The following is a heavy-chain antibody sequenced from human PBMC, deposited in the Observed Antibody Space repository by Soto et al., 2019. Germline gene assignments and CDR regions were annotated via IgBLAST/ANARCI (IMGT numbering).Heavy chain of an antibody. J-gene: IGHJ1*01. V-gene: IGHV3-33*01. CDR3: ARDRSVYSSSWYEAEYFQH. Sequence: GGSLRLSCAASGFTFSSYGMHWVRQAPGKGLEWVAVIWYDGSNKYYADSVKGRFTISRDNSKNKLYLQMNSLRAEDTAVYYCARDRSVYSSSWYEAEYFQHWGQGTLVTVSS. CDR1: GFTFSSYG. CDR2: IWYDGSNK. D-gene: IGHD6-13*01.